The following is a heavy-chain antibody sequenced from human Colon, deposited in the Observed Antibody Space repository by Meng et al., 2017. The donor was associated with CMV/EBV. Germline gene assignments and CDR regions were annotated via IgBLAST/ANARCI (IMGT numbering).Heavy chain of an antibody. CDR2: ISSSSDI. CDR3: ARVRLPGAYHDSDGSPIKNWFDP. D-gene: IGHD3-22*01. CDR1: GFSFRSYG. J-gene: IGHJ5*02. V-gene: IGHV3-21*06. Sequence: GGSLRLSCAASGFSFRSYGMSWIRQAPGRGLGWVSFISSSSDISYTDSVKGRFTIFRDSAQNLLYLEMIGLRDEDTAVYYCARVRLPGAYHDSDGSPIKNWFDPWGHGTLVTVSS.